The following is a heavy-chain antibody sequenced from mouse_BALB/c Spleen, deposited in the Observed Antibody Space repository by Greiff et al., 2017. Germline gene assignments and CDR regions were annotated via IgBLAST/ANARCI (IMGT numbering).Heavy chain of an antibody. CDR1: GFTFSDYG. CDR3: ARDTNYGSSYGWYFDV. CDR2: ISNLAYSI. Sequence: EVHLVESGGGLVQPGGSRKLSCAASGFTFSDYGMAWVRQAPGKGPEWVAFISNLAYSIYYADTVTGRFTISRENAKNTLYLEMSSLRSEDTAMYYCARDTNYGSSYGWYFDVWGAGTTVTVSS. J-gene: IGHJ1*01. D-gene: IGHD1-1*01. V-gene: IGHV5-15*02.